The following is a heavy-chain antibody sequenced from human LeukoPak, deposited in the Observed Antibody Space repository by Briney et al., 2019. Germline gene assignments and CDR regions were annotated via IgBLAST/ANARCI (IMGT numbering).Heavy chain of an antibody. CDR3: ARHEYGDPIDY. V-gene: IGHV4-39*01. Sequence: ASETLSLTCIVSGGSISSSYYYWACIRQPPGKGLEWIGSIYRNGNTYYNPSLESRVTISVDTSKNQFSLKVNSVTAADTAVYYCARHEYGDPIDYWDQGTLVTVSS. CDR1: GGSISSSYYY. D-gene: IGHD4-17*01. CDR2: IYRNGNT. J-gene: IGHJ4*02.